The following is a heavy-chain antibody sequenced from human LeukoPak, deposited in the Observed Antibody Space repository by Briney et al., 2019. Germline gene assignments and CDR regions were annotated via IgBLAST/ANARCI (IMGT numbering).Heavy chain of an antibody. CDR1: GFSFRTFW. Sequence: GGSLRLSCAASGFSFRTFWMHWLRHVPGKGLVWVSRINGDGSTTTYADSVKGRFTIARDNARNTLYLQMNSLRAEDTAVYYCVSDSGGRSGGDSWGQGTPVTVSS. CDR3: VSDSGGRSGGDS. D-gene: IGHD3-10*01. CDR2: INGDGSTT. V-gene: IGHV3-74*01. J-gene: IGHJ4*02.